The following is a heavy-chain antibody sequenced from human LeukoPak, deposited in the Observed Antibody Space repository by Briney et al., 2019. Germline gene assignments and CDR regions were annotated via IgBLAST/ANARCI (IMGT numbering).Heavy chain of an antibody. CDR2: ISGSGGTT. V-gene: IGHV3-23*01. J-gene: IGHJ5*02. D-gene: IGHD3-3*01. CDR3: AKVPESTIFGVVRQYNWFDP. Sequence: GGSLRLSCAASGFTFSNYAMNWVRQAPGKGLEWVSAISGSGGTTYYADSVKGRFTISRDNSKNTLYLQMNSLRAEDTAVYYCAKVPESTIFGVVRQYNWFDPWGQGTLVTVSS. CDR1: GFTFSNYA.